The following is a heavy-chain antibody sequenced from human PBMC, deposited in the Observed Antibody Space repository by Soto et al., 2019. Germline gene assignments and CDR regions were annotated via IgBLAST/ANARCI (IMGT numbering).Heavy chain of an antibody. CDR2: ISYDGSNK. Sequence: GGSLRLSCAASGFPFSSYGMHWVRQAPGKGLEWVAVISYDGSNKYYADSVKGRFTISRDNSKNTLYLQMNSLRAEDTAVYYCAKFPGYCSSTSCYGRDYWGQGTLVTVSS. J-gene: IGHJ4*02. CDR3: AKFPGYCSSTSCYGRDY. D-gene: IGHD2-2*01. CDR1: GFPFSSYG. V-gene: IGHV3-30*18.